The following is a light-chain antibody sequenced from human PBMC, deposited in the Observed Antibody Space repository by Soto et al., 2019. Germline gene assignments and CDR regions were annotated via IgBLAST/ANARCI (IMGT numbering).Light chain of an antibody. CDR3: SSYAGTNAYVL. Sequence: QSAPTQPPSASGSPGQSVTISCTGTSSDVGGYDYVSWYQRHPGKAPKLLIYEVSKRPSGVPDRFSGSKSGNTASLTVSGLQADDEADYYCSSYAGTNAYVLFGGGTKLTVL. CDR2: EVS. CDR1: SSDVGGYDY. J-gene: IGLJ2*01. V-gene: IGLV2-8*01.